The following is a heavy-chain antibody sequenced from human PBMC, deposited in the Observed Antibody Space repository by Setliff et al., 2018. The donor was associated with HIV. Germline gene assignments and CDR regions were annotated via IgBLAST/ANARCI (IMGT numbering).Heavy chain of an antibody. CDR3: ARGSDTTGSPPELDP. D-gene: IGHD1-1*01. V-gene: IGHV3-74*01. J-gene: IGHJ5*02. Sequence: GGSLRLSCAASGFTFNSYWMHWVRQAPGKGLVWVSRISSDGSTTNYADSVKGRFTISRDNAKNTLDLQMNSLRAEDTAVYYCARGSDTTGSPPELDPWGQGTLVTVS. CDR1: GFTFNSYW. CDR2: ISSDGSTT.